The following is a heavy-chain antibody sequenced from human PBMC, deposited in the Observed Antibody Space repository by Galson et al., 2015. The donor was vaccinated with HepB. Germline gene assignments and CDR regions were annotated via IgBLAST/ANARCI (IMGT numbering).Heavy chain of an antibody. Sequence: SLRLSCAASGFNFDGYAMHWVRQAPGKGLEWVAVISYDERNEDYADSVKGRFTISRDNSKKSQYLQMNSLGPEDTAVYYCARGGCSSGCSFEYWGQGTLVTVSS. CDR2: ISYDERNE. V-gene: IGHV3-30*04. D-gene: IGHD6-25*01. CDR1: GFNFDGYA. J-gene: IGHJ4*02. CDR3: ARGGCSSGCSFEY.